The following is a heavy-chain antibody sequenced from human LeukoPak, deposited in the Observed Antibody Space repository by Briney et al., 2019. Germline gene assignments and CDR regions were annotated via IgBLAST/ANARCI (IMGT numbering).Heavy chain of an antibody. V-gene: IGHV4-34*01. CDR2: INHSGST. J-gene: IGHJ4*02. Sequence: SETLSLTCAVYGGSFSGYYWSWIRQPPGKGLEWIGEINHSGSTNYNPSLKSRVTISVDTSKNQFSLKLSSVTAADTAVYYSARGQGPYSSGWYGRYFDYWGQGTLVTVSS. D-gene: IGHD6-19*01. CDR3: ARGQGPYSSGWYGRYFDY. CDR1: GGSFSGYY.